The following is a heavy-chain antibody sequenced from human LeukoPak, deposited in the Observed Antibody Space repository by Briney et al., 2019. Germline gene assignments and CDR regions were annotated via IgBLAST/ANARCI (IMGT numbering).Heavy chain of an antibody. V-gene: IGHV4-30-2*01. CDR1: GGSISSGGYS. CDR2: IYHSGST. D-gene: IGHD3-10*01. J-gene: IGHJ4*02. Sequence: PSQTLSLTCAVSGGSISSGGYSWSWIRQPPGKGLEWIGYIYHSGSTYYNPSLKSRVTISVDTSKNQFSLKLSSVTAADTAVYYCARSPGELSTHFDYWGQGTLVTVSS. CDR3: ARSPGELSTHFDY.